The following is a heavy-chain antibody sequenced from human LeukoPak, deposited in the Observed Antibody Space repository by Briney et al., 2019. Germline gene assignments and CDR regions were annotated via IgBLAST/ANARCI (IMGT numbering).Heavy chain of an antibody. CDR2: IYSGGET. J-gene: IGHJ4*02. V-gene: IGHV3-66*01. CDR3: ARDLGGDTATVY. Sequence: GRSLRLSCAASGFTVSSNYMNWVRQAPGKGLEWVSVIYSGGETYYADSVKGRFTISRDNSKNTVFLQMNSLRVDDTAVYHCARDLGGDTATVYWGQGTLVTVSS. D-gene: IGHD5-18*01. CDR1: GFTVSSNY.